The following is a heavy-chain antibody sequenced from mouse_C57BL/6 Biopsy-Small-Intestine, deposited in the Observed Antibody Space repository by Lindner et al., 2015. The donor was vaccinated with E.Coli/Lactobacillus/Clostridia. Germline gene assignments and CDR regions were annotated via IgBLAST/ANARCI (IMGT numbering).Heavy chain of an antibody. V-gene: IGHV1-18*01. J-gene: IGHJ2*01. CDR2: LDREDGVT. CDR1: GYTLTDLS. Sequence: SVKVSCKVSGYTLTDLSIHWVRAAPGKGLEWMGGLDREDGVTIYGQKFQGRVTVTEDTPTDTVYMELSSLRSEDTAVYYCATSPKSDSRISSFYFDYWGQGTLVTVSS. CDR3: ATSPKSDSRISSFYFDY.